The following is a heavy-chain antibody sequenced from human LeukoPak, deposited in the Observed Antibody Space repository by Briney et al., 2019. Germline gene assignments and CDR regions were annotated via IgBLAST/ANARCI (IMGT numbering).Heavy chain of an antibody. CDR3: ARDPGAITMVRERSH. V-gene: IGHV1-2*02. J-gene: IGHJ4*02. Sequence: ASVKVSCKASGYTFTGYYMHWVRQAPGQGLEWMGWINPNSGGTNYAQKFQGRVTMTRDTSISTAYMELSRLRSDDTAVYYCARDPGAITMVRERSHWGQGTLVTVSS. D-gene: IGHD3-10*01. CDR2: INPNSGGT. CDR1: GYTFTGYY.